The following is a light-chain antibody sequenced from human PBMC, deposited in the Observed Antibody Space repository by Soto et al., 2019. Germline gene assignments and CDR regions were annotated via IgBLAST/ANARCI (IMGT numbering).Light chain of an antibody. J-gene: IGLJ2*01. CDR3: VSYAGSSPPA. V-gene: IGLV2-8*01. Sequence: QSALTQPPSVSGSPGQSVAISCSGTSSDVGGYNYVSWYQQYPGRAPKLMIYDVNKRPSGVPDRFFGSKSGNTASLTVSGLLAEDEADYYCVSYAGSSPPAFGGGSKLTVL. CDR1: SSDVGGYNY. CDR2: DVN.